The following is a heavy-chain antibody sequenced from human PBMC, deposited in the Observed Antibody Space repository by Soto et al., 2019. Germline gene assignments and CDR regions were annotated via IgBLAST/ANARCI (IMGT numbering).Heavy chain of an antibody. D-gene: IGHD6-19*01. CDR2: IYHSGST. V-gene: IGHV4-4*02. Sequence: SETLSLTCAVSGGSISSSNWWSWVRQPPGRGLEWIGEIYHSGSTNYNPSLKSRVTISVDKSKNQFSLKLSSVTAADTAVYYCARVPAVAGTFDYWGQGTLVTVSS. CDR3: ARVPAVAGTFDY. CDR1: GGSISSSNW. J-gene: IGHJ4*02.